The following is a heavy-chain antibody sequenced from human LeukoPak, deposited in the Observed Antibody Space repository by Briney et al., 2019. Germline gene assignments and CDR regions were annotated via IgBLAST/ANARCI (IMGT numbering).Heavy chain of an antibody. CDR1: GFTFDDYA. CDR2: ISWNSGSI. CDR3: AKALEAYYYDSSGGAFDI. Sequence: GGSLRLSCAASGFTFDDYAMHWVRQAPGKGLEWVSGISWNSGSIGYADSVKGRFTISRDNAKNSLYLQMNSLRAEDTALYYCAKALEAYYYDSSGGAFDIWGQGTMVTVSS. J-gene: IGHJ3*02. D-gene: IGHD3-22*01. V-gene: IGHV3-9*01.